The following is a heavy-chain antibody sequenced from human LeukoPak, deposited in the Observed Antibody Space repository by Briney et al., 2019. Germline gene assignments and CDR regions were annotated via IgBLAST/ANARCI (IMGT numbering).Heavy chain of an antibody. Sequence: SETLSLTCTVSGGSISSGGYYWSWIRQPPGKGLEWIGYIYHSGSTYYNPSLKSRVTISVDRSKNQFSLKLSSVTAADTAVYYCARDLGVGATSNYWGQGTLVTVSS. CDR1: GGSISSGGYY. J-gene: IGHJ4*02. CDR2: IYHSGST. D-gene: IGHD1-26*01. CDR3: ARDLGVGATSNY. V-gene: IGHV4-30-2*01.